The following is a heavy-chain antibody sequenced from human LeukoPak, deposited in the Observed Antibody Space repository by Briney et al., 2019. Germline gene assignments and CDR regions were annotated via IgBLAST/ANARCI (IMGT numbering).Heavy chain of an antibody. CDR2: RKQDGSEK. V-gene: IGHV3-7*01. CDR3: SRDYSSSSSDYYYYMDV. J-gene: IGHJ6*03. Sequence: GGSLRLSCAASGFTFSAYWMHWVRQAPGKGLEWVANRKQDGSEKYYVDSVKGRFTISRDNAKNSLYLQMNSLRAEDTAVYYCSRDYSSSSSDYYYYMDVWGKGTTVTVSS. CDR1: GFTFSAYW. D-gene: IGHD6-6*01.